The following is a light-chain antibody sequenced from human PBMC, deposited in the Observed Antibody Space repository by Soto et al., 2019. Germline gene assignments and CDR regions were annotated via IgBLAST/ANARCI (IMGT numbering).Light chain of an antibody. CDR3: QQYDQLPIT. CDR2: DVF. J-gene: IGKJ4*01. CDR1: QDISKY. Sequence: DIQMTQSPSSLSASVGDTVTISCQASQDISKYLNWFQQKPGKAPKLLIYDVFNVETGVPSRFSGRGSGTDFTLIISNLQPVDFATYYCQQYDQLPITLGAGTKV. V-gene: IGKV1-33*01.